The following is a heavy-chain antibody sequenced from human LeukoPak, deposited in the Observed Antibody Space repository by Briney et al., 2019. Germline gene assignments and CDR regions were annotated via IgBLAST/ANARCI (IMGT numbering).Heavy chain of an antibody. Sequence: GRSLRLSCAASGFTFSSYTMNWVRQAPGKGLEWVSYISISSITTYYTDSVKGRFTISGDNAKNSLHLQMSSLRAEDTAVYYCARDSANVVGGKSIFDYWGQGALVTVSS. J-gene: IGHJ4*02. CDR3: ARDSANVVGGKSIFDY. V-gene: IGHV3-48*04. D-gene: IGHD1-26*01. CDR2: ISISSITT. CDR1: GFTFSSYT.